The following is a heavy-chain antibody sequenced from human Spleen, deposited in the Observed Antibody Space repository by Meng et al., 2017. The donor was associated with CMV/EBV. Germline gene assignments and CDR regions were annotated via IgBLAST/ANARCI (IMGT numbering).Heavy chain of an antibody. CDR2: INPNSGGT. J-gene: IGHJ4*02. D-gene: IGHD1/OR15-1a*01. CDR3: ARVVMAEQQLDY. V-gene: IGHV1-2*02. Sequence: ASVKVSCKTSGFTFTHYFYHWVRQAPGHGLEWMGWINPNSGGTNFAQKFQGRITMTRDTSISTVYLELSSLRSDDTAMYYCARVVMAEQQLDYWGQGTLVTSPQ. CDR1: GFTFTHYF.